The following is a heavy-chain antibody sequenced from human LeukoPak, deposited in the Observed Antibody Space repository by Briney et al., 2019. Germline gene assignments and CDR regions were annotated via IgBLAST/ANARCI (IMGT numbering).Heavy chain of an antibody. Sequence: ASVKVSCKASGYTFTGYYMHWVRQAPGQGLEWMGWINPNSGGTNYAQKFQGRVTMTRDTSISTACMELSRLRSDDAAVYYCARVLSAAMVRGVMNYYYGMYVWGQGTTVTVSS. CDR1: GYTFTGYY. CDR2: INPNSGGT. J-gene: IGHJ6*02. CDR3: ARVLSAAMVRGVMNYYYGMYV. D-gene: IGHD3-10*01. V-gene: IGHV1-2*02.